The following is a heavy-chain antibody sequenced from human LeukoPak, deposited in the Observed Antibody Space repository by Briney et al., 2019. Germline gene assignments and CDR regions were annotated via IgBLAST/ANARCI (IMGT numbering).Heavy chain of an antibody. CDR3: ARDYYGDSAPFDY. V-gene: IGHV1-18*04. CDR1: GYTFTSYY. J-gene: IGHJ4*02. D-gene: IGHD4-17*01. Sequence: ASVRVSCKASGYTFTSYYMHWVRQAPGQGLEWMGWISAYNGNTNYAQKLQGRVTMTTDTSTSTAYMELRSLRSDDTAVYYCARDYYGDSAPFDYWGQGTLVTVSS. CDR2: ISAYNGNT.